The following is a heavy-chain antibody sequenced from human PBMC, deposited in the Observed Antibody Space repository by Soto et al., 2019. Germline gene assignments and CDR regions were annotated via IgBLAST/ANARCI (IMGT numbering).Heavy chain of an antibody. V-gene: IGHV3-23*01. CDR3: ANYYYVSRSRIGAFDI. Sequence: GGSLRLSCAASGFTFSSYAMSWVRQAPGKGLEWVSGISGRGGSTYYADSVKGRFTISRDNSKNTLYLQMNSLRAEDTAVYYCANYYYVSRSRIGAFDIWGQGTMVTVSS. J-gene: IGHJ3*02. CDR1: GFTFSSYA. CDR2: ISGRGGST. D-gene: IGHD3-10*01.